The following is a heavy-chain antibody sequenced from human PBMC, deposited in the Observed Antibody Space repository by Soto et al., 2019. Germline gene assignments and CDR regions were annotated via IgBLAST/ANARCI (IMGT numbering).Heavy chain of an antibody. V-gene: IGHV5-51*01. CDR3: GRLDSSYYFDY. CDR1: GYTVSTYW. J-gene: IGHJ4*02. CDR2: IYPGDSDT. D-gene: IGHD3-22*01. Sequence: PGESLKISCKGSGYTVSTYWIGWVRQMPGKGLEWMGIIYPGDSDTTYSPSFQGQVTISADKSISTAYLQWNSLKASDSAMYYCGRLDSSYYFDYWGQGTPVTVSS.